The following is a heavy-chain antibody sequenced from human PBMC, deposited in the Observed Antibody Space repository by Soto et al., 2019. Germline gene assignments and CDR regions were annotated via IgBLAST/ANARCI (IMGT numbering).Heavy chain of an antibody. J-gene: IGHJ3*02. CDR3: ARDNWNYVSAFDI. CDR2: ISSSSSYI. Sequence: GGSLRLSCAASGFTFSSYSMNWVRQAPGKGLEWVSSISSSSSYIYYADSVKGRFTISRDNAKNSLYLQMSSLRAEDTAVYYCARDNWNYVSAFDIWGQGTMDTVSS. CDR1: GFTFSSYS. D-gene: IGHD1-7*01. V-gene: IGHV3-21*01.